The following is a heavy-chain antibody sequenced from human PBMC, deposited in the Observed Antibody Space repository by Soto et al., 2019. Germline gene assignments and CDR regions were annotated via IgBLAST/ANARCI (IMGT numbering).Heavy chain of an antibody. Sequence: KTSETLSLTCTVSGGSISSYYWSWIRQPAGKGLEWIGRIYTSGSTNYNPSLKSRVTMSVDTSKNQFSLKLSSVTAADTAVYYCARDPRGVDDFWSGYLDYWGQGTLVTVSS. CDR3: ARDPRGVDDFWSGYLDY. CDR1: GGSISSYY. V-gene: IGHV4-4*07. D-gene: IGHD3-3*01. CDR2: IYTSGST. J-gene: IGHJ4*02.